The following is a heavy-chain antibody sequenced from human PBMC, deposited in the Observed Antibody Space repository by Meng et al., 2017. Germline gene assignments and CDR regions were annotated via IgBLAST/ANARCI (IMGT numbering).Heavy chain of an antibody. CDR2: INPNSGGT. D-gene: IGHD5-12*01. J-gene: IGHJ4*02. Sequence: ASVKVSCKASGYTFTGYYMHWVRQAPGQGLEWMGWINPNSGGTNYAQKFQGRVTMTRDTSISTAYMELSRLRPDDTAVYYCARYSGYDVSNLDYWGQGTLVTVSS. CDR1: GYTFTGYY. V-gene: IGHV1-2*02. CDR3: ARYSGYDVSNLDY.